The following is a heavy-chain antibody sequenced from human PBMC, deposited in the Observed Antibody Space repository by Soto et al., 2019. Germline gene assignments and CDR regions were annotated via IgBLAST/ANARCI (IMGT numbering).Heavy chain of an antibody. J-gene: IGHJ4*02. CDR3: AALPGRFQGQFDY. V-gene: IGHV1-69*13. CDR2: IIPIFGTA. CDR1: GGTFSSYA. D-gene: IGHD3-9*01. Sequence: GASVKVSCKASGGTFSSYASSWVRQAPGQGLEWMGGIIPIFGTANYAQKFQGRVTITADESTSTAYMELSSLRSEDTAVYYCAALPGRFQGQFDYWGQGTLVTVSS.